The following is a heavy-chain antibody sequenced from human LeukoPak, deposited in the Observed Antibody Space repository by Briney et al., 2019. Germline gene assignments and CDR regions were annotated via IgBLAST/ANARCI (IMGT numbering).Heavy chain of an antibody. CDR1: GGTFSSYA. D-gene: IGHD3-16*01. CDR3: ARDLLGWQGDSNY. CDR2: IIPIFGTA. V-gene: IGHV1-69*13. J-gene: IGHJ4*02. Sequence: GASVKVFCKASGGTFSSYAISWVRQAPGQGLEWMGGIIPIFGTANYAQKFQGRVTITADESTSTAYMELSSLRSHDTAVYYCARDLLGWQGDSNYWGQGTLVTVSS.